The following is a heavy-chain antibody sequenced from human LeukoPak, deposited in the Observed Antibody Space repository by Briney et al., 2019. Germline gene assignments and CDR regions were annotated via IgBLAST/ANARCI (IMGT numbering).Heavy chain of an antibody. J-gene: IGHJ4*02. V-gene: IGHV5-51*01. D-gene: IGHD3-10*01. CDR2: IYPGDSDT. Sequence: GESLKISCKGSGYSFTSYWIGWVRQMPGKGLEWVGIIYPGDSDTRYSPSFQGQVTISADKSISTVYLQWSSLKASDTAMYYCARQSRDGSKTRGYYFDYWGQGTLVTVS. CDR3: ARQSRDGSKTRGYYFDY. CDR1: GYSFTSYW.